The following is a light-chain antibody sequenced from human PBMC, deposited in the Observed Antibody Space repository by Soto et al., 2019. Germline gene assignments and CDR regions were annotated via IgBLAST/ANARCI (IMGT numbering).Light chain of an antibody. Sequence: QSVLTQPPSVSGAPGQRVTISCTGSSSNIGAGFDVHWYRQLPGTAPKLLIYGNTNRPSGVPERFSGSKSGTSASLAITGLQAEDEADYYCQSYDSSLSGYVFGTGTQLTVL. CDR3: QSYDSSLSGYV. CDR1: SSNIGAGFD. J-gene: IGLJ1*01. CDR2: GNT. V-gene: IGLV1-40*01.